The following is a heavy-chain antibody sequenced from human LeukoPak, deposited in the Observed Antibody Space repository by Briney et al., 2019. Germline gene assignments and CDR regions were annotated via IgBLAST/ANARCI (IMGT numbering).Heavy chain of an antibody. CDR1: GFTFSNAW. Sequence: GGSLRLSCAASGFTFSNAWMSWVRQAPGKGLEWVGRIKSKTDGGTTDYAAPVKGRFTISRDDSKNTLYLQMNSLKTEDTAVYYCARDPRYSGYDFGGYFDYWGQGTLVTVSS. D-gene: IGHD5-12*01. CDR2: IKSKTDGGTT. CDR3: ARDPRYSGYDFGGYFDY. J-gene: IGHJ4*02. V-gene: IGHV3-15*01.